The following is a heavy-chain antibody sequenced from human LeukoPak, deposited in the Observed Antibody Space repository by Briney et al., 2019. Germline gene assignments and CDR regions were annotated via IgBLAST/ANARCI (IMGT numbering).Heavy chain of an antibody. CDR1: VFTFSSYG. J-gene: IGHJ4*02. CDR2: ISYDGSNK. D-gene: IGHD3-3*01. Sequence: PGGSLRLSCAASVFTFSSYGMHWVRQAPGKGLEWVAVISYDGSNKYYADSVKGRFTISRDNSKNTLYLQMNSLRAEDTAVYYCAKDGGYYDFWSGFQWWGQGTLVTVSS. V-gene: IGHV3-30*18. CDR3: AKDGGYYDFWSGFQW.